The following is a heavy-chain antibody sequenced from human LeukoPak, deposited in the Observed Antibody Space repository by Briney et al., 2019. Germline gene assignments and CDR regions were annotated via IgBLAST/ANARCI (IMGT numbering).Heavy chain of an antibody. D-gene: IGHD4-23*01. CDR1: GGSISSYY. CDR3: ARYRGNSNGGFDP. CDR2: IYNSGGT. V-gene: IGHV4-59*01. Sequence: SETLSLTRTVSGGSISSYYWSWIRQPPGTGLEWIGNIYNSGGTSYNPSLKSRVTTSVDTSKNQFSLKLTSVTAADTAVYYCARYRGNSNGGFDPWGQGTLVTVSS. J-gene: IGHJ5*02.